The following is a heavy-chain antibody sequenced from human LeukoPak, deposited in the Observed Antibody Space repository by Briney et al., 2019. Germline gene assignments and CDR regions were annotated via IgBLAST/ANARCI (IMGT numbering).Heavy chain of an antibody. D-gene: IGHD5-18*01. V-gene: IGHV4-61*02. J-gene: IGHJ4*02. Sequence: SGTLSLTCTVSGGSISSGSYYWSWIRQPAGKGLEWIGRIYTSGSTNYNPSLKSRVTISVDTSKNQFSLKLSSVTAADTAVYYCVNTAMVTWGQGTLVTVSS. CDR1: GGSISSGSYY. CDR2: IYTSGST. CDR3: VNTAMVT.